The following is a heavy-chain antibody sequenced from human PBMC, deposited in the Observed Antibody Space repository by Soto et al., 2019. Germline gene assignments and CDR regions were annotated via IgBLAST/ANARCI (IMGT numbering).Heavy chain of an antibody. CDR2: INHSGST. CDR3: ARGVYYDFWSGNYYYYGMDV. J-gene: IGHJ6*02. D-gene: IGHD3-3*01. Sequence: SETLSLTCAVYGGSFSGYYWSWIRQPPGKGLEWIGEINHSGSTNYNPSLKSRVTISVDTSKNQFSLKLSSVTAADTAVYYCARGVYYDFWSGNYYYYGMDVWGHGTTVTVSS. V-gene: IGHV4-34*01. CDR1: GGSFSGYY.